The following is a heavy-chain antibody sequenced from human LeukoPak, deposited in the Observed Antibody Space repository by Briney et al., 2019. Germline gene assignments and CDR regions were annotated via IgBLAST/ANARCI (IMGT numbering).Heavy chain of an antibody. CDR1: GFTFSNYA. CDR3: AKWGDYDVLTGYYVPDY. V-gene: IGHV3-23*01. Sequence: GASLRLSCTASGFTFSNYAMSWVRQAPGKGLEWVSAILGSGGSTYYADSVKGRFTVSRDNSKSTLYLQMNSLRAEDTALYYCAKWGDYDVLTGYYVPDYWGQGTLVTVSS. J-gene: IGHJ4*02. D-gene: IGHD3-9*01. CDR2: ILGSGGST.